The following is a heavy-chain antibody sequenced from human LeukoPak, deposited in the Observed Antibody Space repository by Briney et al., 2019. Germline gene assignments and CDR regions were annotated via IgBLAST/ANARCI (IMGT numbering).Heavy chain of an antibody. J-gene: IGHJ4*02. CDR1: GGSISSSSYY. Sequence: SETLSLTCTVSGGSISSSSYYWCWIRQPPGKGLEWIGSIYYSGSTYYNPSLKSRVTISVDTSKNQFSLKLSSVTAADTAVYYCAREYYYDSSGYDYWGQGTLVTVSS. D-gene: IGHD3-22*01. CDR3: AREYYYDSSGYDY. V-gene: IGHV4-39*01. CDR2: IYYSGST.